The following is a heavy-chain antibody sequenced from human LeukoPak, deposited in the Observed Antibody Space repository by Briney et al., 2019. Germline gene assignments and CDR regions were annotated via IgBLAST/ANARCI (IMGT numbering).Heavy chain of an antibody. CDR3: ARGLTRYCSGGSCYFLPWFDP. D-gene: IGHD2-15*01. CDR1: GGSFSAYY. V-gene: IGHV4-34*01. Sequence: SETLSLTCGVSGGSFSAYYWSWIRQPPGKGLELIGEINHSGRTNYNPSLKSRVTISVDTSKNQFSLNLSSVTAADTAVYYCARGLTRYCSGGSCYFLPWFDPWGQGTLVTVSS. J-gene: IGHJ5*02. CDR2: INHSGRT.